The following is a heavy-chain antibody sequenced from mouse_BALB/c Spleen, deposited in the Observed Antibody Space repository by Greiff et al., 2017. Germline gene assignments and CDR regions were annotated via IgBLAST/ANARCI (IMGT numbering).Heavy chain of an antibody. V-gene: IGHV5-6-5*01. CDR2: ISSGGST. CDR1: GFTFSSYA. Sequence: EVQGVESGGGLVKPGGSLKLSCAASGFTFSSYAMSWVRQTPEKRLEWVASISSGGSTYYPDSVKGRFTISRDNARNILYLQMSSLRSEDTAMYYCARDYYGSSPYFDYWGQGTTLTVSS. J-gene: IGHJ2*01. CDR3: ARDYYGSSPYFDY. D-gene: IGHD1-1*01.